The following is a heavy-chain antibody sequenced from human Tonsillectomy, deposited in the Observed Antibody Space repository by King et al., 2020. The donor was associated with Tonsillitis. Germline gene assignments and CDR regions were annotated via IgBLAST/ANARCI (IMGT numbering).Heavy chain of an antibody. Sequence: QLVQSGAEVKKPGASVEVSCKASGYTFTDYYVHWVRQAPGQGLEWMGWINPDSGGTNYAQKFQGRVAMTRDTSIRTAYMELSRLRSDDTAVYYCASNLNQLLPTWFDPWGQGTLVTVSS. CDR2: INPDSGGT. V-gene: IGHV1-2*02. CDR1: GYTFTDYY. D-gene: IGHD2-2*01. CDR3: ASNLNQLLPTWFDP. J-gene: IGHJ5*02.